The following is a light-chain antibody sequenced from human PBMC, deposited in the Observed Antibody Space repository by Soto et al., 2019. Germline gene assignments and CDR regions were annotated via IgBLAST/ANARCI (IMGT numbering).Light chain of an antibody. CDR2: DAS. J-gene: IGKJ1*01. CDR1: QSIGRW. V-gene: IGKV1-5*01. CDR3: KQYNSYWK. Sequence: DIQMTQSPSTLSASVGDRVTITCRASQSIGRWLAWYQQKPGKAPKVLIYDASTLKSGVPSRFSGSGSGTDFTLTISSLQPDDFAIYYCKQYNSYWKFGQGTKVDIK.